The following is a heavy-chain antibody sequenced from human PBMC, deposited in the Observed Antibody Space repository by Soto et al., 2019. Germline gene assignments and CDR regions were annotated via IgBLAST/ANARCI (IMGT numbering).Heavy chain of an antibody. CDR3: VKDLRYSYGPDDAFDI. CDR2: ISSNGGST. D-gene: IGHD5-18*01. Sequence: GSLRLSCSASGFTFSSYAMHWVRQAPGKGLEYVSAISSNGGSTYYADSVKGRFTISRDNSKNTLYLQMSSLRAEDTAVYYCVKDLRYSYGPDDAFDIWGQGTMVTVSS. CDR1: GFTFSSYA. V-gene: IGHV3-64D*08. J-gene: IGHJ3*02.